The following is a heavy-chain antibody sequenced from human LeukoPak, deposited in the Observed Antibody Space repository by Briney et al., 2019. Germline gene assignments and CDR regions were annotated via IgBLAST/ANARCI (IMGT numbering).Heavy chain of an antibody. CDR1: GFTFSSYG. V-gene: IGHV3-33*01. CDR2: IWYDGSNK. CDR3: ARDWSSAYYGMDV. D-gene: IGHD6-19*01. J-gene: IGHJ6*02. Sequence: PGGSLRLSCAASGFTFSSYGMHWVRQAPGKGLEWVAVIWYDGSNKYYADSVKGRFTISRDNSKNTLYLQMNSLRAEDTAVYYCARDWSSAYYGMDVWGQGTTVTVSS.